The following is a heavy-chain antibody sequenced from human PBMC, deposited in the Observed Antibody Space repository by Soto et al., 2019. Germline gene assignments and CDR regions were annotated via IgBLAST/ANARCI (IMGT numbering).Heavy chain of an antibody. V-gene: IGHV3-30-3*01. CDR1: GFTFSSYA. CDR3: ASPSMYYYDSSGYYPVDYFDY. Sequence: GGSLRLSCAASGFTFSSYAMHWVRQAPGKGLEWVAVISYDGSNKYYADSVKGRFTISRDNSKNTLYLQMNSLRAEDTAVYYCASPSMYYYDSSGYYPVDYFDYWGQGTLVTVSS. D-gene: IGHD3-22*01. CDR2: ISYDGSNK. J-gene: IGHJ4*02.